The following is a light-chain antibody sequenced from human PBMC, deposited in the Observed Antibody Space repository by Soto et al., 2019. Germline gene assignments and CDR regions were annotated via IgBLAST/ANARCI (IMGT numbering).Light chain of an antibody. CDR1: SSDVGAYNY. CDR2: EVS. CDR3: SSYTSRRTLD. Sequence: QSVLTQPASVSGSPGQSITISCTGTSSDVGAYNYVSWYQQHPGKAPKLMIYEVSNRPSGVSHRFSGSKSDNTASLTTPGLQTADEADYYCSSYTSRRTLDFGTGTKVTGL. J-gene: IGLJ1*01. V-gene: IGLV2-14*01.